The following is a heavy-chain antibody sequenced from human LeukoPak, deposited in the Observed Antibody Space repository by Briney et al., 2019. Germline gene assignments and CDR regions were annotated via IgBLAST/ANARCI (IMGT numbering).Heavy chain of an antibody. V-gene: IGHV3-30-3*02. CDR2: ISYDERSK. D-gene: IGHD3-16*02. CDR1: GFTFSSYA. J-gene: IGHJ4*02. CDR3: AKIPPPRGSYVCGSYRYTLALDY. Sequence: GGSLRLSCAASGFTFSSYAMHWVRQAPGKGLEWVAVISYDERSKYNADSERGGFTISRENNKNTVYMQMNRLRAEETVVYYSAKIPPPRGSYVCGSYRYTLALDYRGQGTLVTVSA.